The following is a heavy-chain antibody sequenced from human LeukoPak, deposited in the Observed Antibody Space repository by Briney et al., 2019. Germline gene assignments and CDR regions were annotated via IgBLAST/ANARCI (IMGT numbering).Heavy chain of an antibody. CDR1: GYTFSDYH. J-gene: IGHJ5*02. Sequence: ASVKVSCKASGYTFSDYHIHWVRQAPGQGLEWMGWISPNSVGADYAQKLQGRVTLTREKSISTAYMEMSSLRFDDRAVYYYARGNFGRLEPWGQGTLVTVSS. CDR3: ARGNFGRLEP. D-gene: IGHD3-10*01. CDR2: ISPNSVGA. V-gene: IGHV1-2*02.